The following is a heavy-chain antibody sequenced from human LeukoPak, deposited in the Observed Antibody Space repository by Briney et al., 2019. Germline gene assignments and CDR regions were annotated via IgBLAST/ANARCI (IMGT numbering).Heavy chain of an antibody. J-gene: IGHJ4*02. Sequence: PGGSLRLSCAASGFTFSSYWMSWVRQAPGKGLEWVANIKQDGSEKYYVDSVKGRFTISRDNAKNSLYLQMNSLRAEDTAVYYCARESGGSYYDFWSADYYFDYWGQGTLVTVSS. V-gene: IGHV3-7*01. CDR2: IKQDGSEK. CDR1: GFTFSSYW. D-gene: IGHD3-3*01. CDR3: ARESGGSYYDFWSADYYFDY.